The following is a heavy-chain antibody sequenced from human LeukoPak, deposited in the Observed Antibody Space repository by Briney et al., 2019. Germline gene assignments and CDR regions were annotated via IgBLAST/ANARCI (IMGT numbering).Heavy chain of an antibody. Sequence: PSETLSLTCTVSGGSISRYYWSWIRQPPGKGLEWFGYVYDSGTTNYKPSLKSRVTISVDTSKNQFSLQLNSVTPEDTAVYYCARGPQLVDYYYIDVWGKGTTVTVSS. V-gene: IGHV4-59*12. CDR2: VYDSGTT. CDR3: ARGPQLVDYYYIDV. J-gene: IGHJ6*03. CDR1: GGSISRYY. D-gene: IGHD6-13*01.